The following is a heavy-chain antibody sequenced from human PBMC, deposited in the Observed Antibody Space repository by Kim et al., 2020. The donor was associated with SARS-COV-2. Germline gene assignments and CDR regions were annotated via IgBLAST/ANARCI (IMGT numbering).Heavy chain of an antibody. CDR3: ARLRDLPRPAYFDY. D-gene: IGHD3-3*01. Sequence: SETLSLTCTVSGGSISSYYWSWIRQPPGKGLEWIGYIYYSGSTNYNPSLKSRVTISVDTSKNQFSLKLSSVTAADTAVYYCARLRDLPRPAYFDYWGQGTLVTVSS. J-gene: IGHJ4*02. V-gene: IGHV4-59*01. CDR2: IYYSGST. CDR1: GGSISSYY.